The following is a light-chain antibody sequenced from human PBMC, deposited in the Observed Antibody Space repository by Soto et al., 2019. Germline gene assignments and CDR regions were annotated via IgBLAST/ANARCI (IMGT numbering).Light chain of an antibody. V-gene: IGKV1-33*01. CDR2: DAS. Sequence: DLQMTQSPSSLSASVGDRVTITCQASQDIKNYLNWYQQKLGKAPNLLIYDASNLKTGVPSRFSGSGSGTHFTFTISSLQPEDIATYYCQHYDHLPPLSFGGGTKVEIK. CDR3: QHYDHLPPLS. J-gene: IGKJ4*01. CDR1: QDIKNY.